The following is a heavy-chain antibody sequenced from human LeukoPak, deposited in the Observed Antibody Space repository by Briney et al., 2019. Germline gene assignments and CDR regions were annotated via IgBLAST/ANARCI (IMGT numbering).Heavy chain of an antibody. CDR3: ARDYPYYYDCWSGTPSSAFDI. CDR2: IYYSGST. Sequence: PSETLSLTCTVSGGSISSYYWSWIRQPPGKGLEWIWYIYYSGSTNYNPSLKSRVTISVDSYKNQFPLKLKYVHAADTAVYYCARDYPYYYDCWSGTPSSAFDIWGQGTMVTVSS. D-gene: IGHD3-3*01. J-gene: IGHJ3*02. V-gene: IGHV4-59*01. CDR1: GGSISSYY.